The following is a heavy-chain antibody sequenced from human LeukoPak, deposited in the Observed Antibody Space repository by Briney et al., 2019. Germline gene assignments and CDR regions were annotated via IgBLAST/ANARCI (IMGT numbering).Heavy chain of an antibody. CDR3: AILPATDTYYYDNRGYYRPGVH. J-gene: IGHJ4*02. Sequence: SETLSLTCTVSGGAISSSHYYWGWIRQPPGKGLEWIGSIYYSGSTYYNPSLKSRVTISVDTSKNQFSLKPSPATAADTAVYYCAILPATDTYYYDNRGYYRPGVHWGQGTLVTVSS. CDR2: IYYSGST. V-gene: IGHV4-39*07. CDR1: GGAISSSHYY. D-gene: IGHD3-22*01.